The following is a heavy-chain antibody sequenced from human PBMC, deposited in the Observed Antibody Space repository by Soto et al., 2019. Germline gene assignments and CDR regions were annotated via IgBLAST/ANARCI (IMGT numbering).Heavy chain of an antibody. CDR1: GGSVSSGSYY. D-gene: IGHD2-15*01. Sequence: SETLSLTCTVSGGSVSSGSYYWSWIRQPPGKGLEWIGYIYYSGSTNYNPSLKSRVTISVDTSKNQFSLKLSSVTAADTAVYYCAGTRGYCSGGSCPTGVDYWGQGTLVTVSS. J-gene: IGHJ4*02. CDR2: IYYSGST. V-gene: IGHV4-61*01. CDR3: AGTRGYCSGGSCPTGVDY.